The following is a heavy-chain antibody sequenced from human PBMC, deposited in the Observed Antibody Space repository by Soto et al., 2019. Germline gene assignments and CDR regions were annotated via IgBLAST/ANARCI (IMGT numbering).Heavy chain of an antibody. CDR1: GGSFSGYY. CDR3: ARRAITMIVG. D-gene: IGHD3-22*01. Sequence: LSLTCAVYGGSFSGYYWSWIRQPPGKGLEWMGEINHSGSTNYNPSLKSRVTISVDTSKNQFSLKLSSVTAADTAVYYCARRAITMIVGWGQGTLVTVSS. CDR2: INHSGST. J-gene: IGHJ4*02. V-gene: IGHV4-34*01.